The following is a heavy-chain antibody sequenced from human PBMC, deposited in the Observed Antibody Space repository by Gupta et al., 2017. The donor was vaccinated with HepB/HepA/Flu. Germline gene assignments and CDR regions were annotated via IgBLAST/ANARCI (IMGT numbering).Heavy chain of an antibody. V-gene: IGHV3-23*01. J-gene: IGHJ4*02. Sequence: EVQLLESGAGLVQPGGSLRLSCAGSGFTFSGYGMSWVRQAPGKGLEWVSIISTDSSDKYYVDSVKGRFTISRDNSRNTLYLQMNSLTAEDTAVYFCTKGESGGGYYSPFDSWGQGTLVTVSS. CDR2: ISTDSSDK. D-gene: IGHD3-22*01. CDR1: GFTFSGYG. CDR3: TKGESGGGYYSPFDS.